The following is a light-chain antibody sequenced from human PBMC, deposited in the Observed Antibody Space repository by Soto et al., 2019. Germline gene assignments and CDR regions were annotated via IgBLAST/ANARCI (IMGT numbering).Light chain of an antibody. J-gene: IGKJ5*01. Sequence: DVVMTQSKLSLPVTLGHPASISCRSNQILVHSDGIAYFSWFQQRPGRSPRRIIYKVSNRDSGVPARFSGSGSGTDFALKISRVGAEDVGVYYCMQGTHWPITFGQGTRLEIK. CDR2: KVS. V-gene: IGKV2-30*02. CDR1: QILVHSDGIAY. CDR3: MQGTHWPIT.